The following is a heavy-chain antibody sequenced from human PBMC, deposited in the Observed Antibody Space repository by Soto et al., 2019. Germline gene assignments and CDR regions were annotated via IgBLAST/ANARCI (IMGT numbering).Heavy chain of an antibody. CDR1: GGSISNSVYY. CDR3: ARETYNWNDGVFGF. CDR2: IYYSGNT. V-gene: IGHV4-39*02. Sequence: PSETLSLTCTVSGGSISNSVYYWGWIRQPPGKGLEWIGSIYYSGNTYYNPSLKSRLTISLDTSKNQFSLKLSSVTAADTAIYYCARETYNWNDGVFGFWGRGTLVTVSS. J-gene: IGHJ4*02. D-gene: IGHD1-20*01.